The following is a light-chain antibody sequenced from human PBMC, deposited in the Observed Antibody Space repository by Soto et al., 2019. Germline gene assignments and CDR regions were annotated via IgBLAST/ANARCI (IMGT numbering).Light chain of an antibody. CDR2: EVT. Sequence: QSVLTQPPSASGSPGQSVTISCTGTSSDVGGYKYVSWYQQHPGKAPKLMIYEVTKRPSGIPDRFSGSKSGNTASLTVSGLQAEDDADYYCSAYAGSNNVVFGGGSHLTV. V-gene: IGLV2-8*01. J-gene: IGLJ2*01. CDR3: SAYAGSNNVV. CDR1: SSDVGGYKY.